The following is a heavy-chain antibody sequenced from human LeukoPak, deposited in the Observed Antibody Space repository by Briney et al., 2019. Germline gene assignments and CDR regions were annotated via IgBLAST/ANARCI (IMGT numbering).Heavy chain of an antibody. CDR1: GGSISSSSYY. CDR3: ARGRGIAAAGAPKPLRYYYYYMDV. Sequence: SETLSLTCTVSGGSISSSSYYWGWIRQPPGKGLEWIGSIHYSGSTYYNPSLKSRVTISVDTSKNQFSLKLSSVTAADTAVYYCARGRGIAAAGAPKPLRYYYYYMDVWGKGTTVTVSS. J-gene: IGHJ6*03. D-gene: IGHD6-13*01. V-gene: IGHV4-39*01. CDR2: IHYSGST.